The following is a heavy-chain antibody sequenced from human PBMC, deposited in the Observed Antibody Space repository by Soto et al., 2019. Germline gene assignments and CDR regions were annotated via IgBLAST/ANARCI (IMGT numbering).Heavy chain of an antibody. V-gene: IGHV3-23*01. CDR1: GFTFSTYA. Sequence: VQLLESGGGLVQPGGSLRLSCAVSGFTFSTYAMNWVRQAPGKGLEWLSLISGSGSGTYYADYVKGRFTISGYNSENTLYLQMNSLRAEDPAVYYCAKDQGITIVGASRGFAHWGHGTLVTVSS. CDR3: AKDQGITIVGASRGFAH. J-gene: IGHJ4*01. D-gene: IGHD1-26*01. CDR2: ISGSGSGT.